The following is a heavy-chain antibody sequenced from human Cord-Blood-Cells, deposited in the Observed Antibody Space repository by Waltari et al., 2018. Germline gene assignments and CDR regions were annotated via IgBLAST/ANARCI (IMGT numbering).Heavy chain of an antibody. J-gene: IGHJ4*02. CDR2: IYYSGST. V-gene: IGHV4-39*07. CDR3: ARHVDSSSWLFDY. CDR1: GGSISSSSYY. Sequence: QLQLQESGPGLVKPSETLSLTCTVSGGSISSSSYYWGLIRQPPGKGLEWIGSIYYSGSTHYNPSLKSRVTISVDTSKNQFSLKLSSVTAADTAVYYCARHVDSSSWLFDYWGQGTLVTVSS. D-gene: IGHD6-13*01.